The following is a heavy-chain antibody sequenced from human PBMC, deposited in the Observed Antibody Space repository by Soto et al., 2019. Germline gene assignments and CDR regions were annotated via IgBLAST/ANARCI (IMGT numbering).Heavy chain of an antibody. Sequence: TGGSLRLSCAASGFTFSSYAVSWVRQAPGKGLEWVSAISGSGGSTYYADSVKGRFTISRDNSRNTLYLQMNSLRAEDTAVYYCAKDGGITPIFGVVVTPPYGMDLWAQGTTLPVSS. CDR3: AKDGGITPIFGVVVTPPYGMDL. D-gene: IGHD3-3*01. CDR1: GFTFSSYA. CDR2: ISGSGGST. J-gene: IGHJ6*02. V-gene: IGHV3-23*01.